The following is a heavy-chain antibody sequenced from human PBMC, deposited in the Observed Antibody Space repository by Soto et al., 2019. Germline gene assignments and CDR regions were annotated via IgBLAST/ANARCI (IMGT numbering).Heavy chain of an antibody. CDR3: ASVFRDVYNDVEN. D-gene: IGHD1-1*01. Sequence: PSETLSLTCTVSGGSISSYHWSWIRQSPGKGQEWIGYTSNSAPTIYNPSLKSRGTISADTSKNQFSLRLSSVTAADTAVYFWASVFRDVYNDVENWGQGDLVIV. CDR1: GGSISSYH. J-gene: IGHJ1*01. CDR2: TSNSAPT. V-gene: IGHV4-59*08.